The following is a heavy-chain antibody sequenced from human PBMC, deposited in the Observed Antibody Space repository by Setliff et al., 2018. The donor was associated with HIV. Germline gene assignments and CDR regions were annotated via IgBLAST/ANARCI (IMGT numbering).Heavy chain of an antibody. J-gene: IGHJ4*02. D-gene: IGHD3-9*01. CDR3: ARGGVLRYFDWAY. CDR2: IYTSGGT. CDR1: GGSIRSSSYY. V-gene: IGHV4-61*05. Sequence: PSETLSLTCNVSGGSIRSSSYYWGWIRRRPGKGLEWIGYIYTSGGTDYNPSIKSRVTISVDTSKNQFSLKLSSVTAADTAVYYCARGGVLRYFDWAYWGQGTLVTVSS.